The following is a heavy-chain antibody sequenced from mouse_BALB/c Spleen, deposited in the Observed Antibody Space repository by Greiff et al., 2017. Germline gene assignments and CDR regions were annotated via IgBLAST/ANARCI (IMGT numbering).Heavy chain of an antibody. CDR2: INPSSGYT. V-gene: IGHV1-4*02. D-gene: IGHD2-2*01. J-gene: IGHJ3*01. CDR3: ARDGYLAY. CDR1: GYTFTSYT. Sequence: VQLQQSAAELARPGASVKMSCKASGYTFTSYTMHWVKQRPGQGLEWIGYINPSSGYTEYNQKFKDKTTLTADKSSSTAYMQLSSLTSEDSAVYYCARDGYLAYWGQGTLVTVSA.